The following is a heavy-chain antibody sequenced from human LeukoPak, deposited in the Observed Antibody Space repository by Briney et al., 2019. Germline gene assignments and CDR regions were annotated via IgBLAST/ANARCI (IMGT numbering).Heavy chain of an antibody. CDR3: ANRHSSGWSSSPHWFDP. CDR1: GFTFSSYA. CDR2: ISGSGGST. V-gene: IGHV3-23*01. J-gene: IGHJ5*02. D-gene: IGHD6-19*01. Sequence: PGGSLRLSCAASGFTFSSYAMSWVRQAPGKVLEWVSAISGSGGSTYYADSVKGRLTISRANSKNTLYLEMNSLRTEDPGVYYCANRHSSGWSSSPHWFDPWGQGNLVTVSS.